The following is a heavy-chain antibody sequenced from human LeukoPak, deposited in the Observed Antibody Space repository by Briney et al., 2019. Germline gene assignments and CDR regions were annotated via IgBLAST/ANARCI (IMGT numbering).Heavy chain of an antibody. V-gene: IGHV1-46*01. CDR2: INPSDGKT. CDR1: GYTFTNYY. CDR3: ARVAAEVVGVPGAIGFGWLRRDYYYMDV. J-gene: IGHJ6*03. Sequence: GASVKVSCKASGYTFTNYYMHWVRQAPGQGLEWMGIINPSDGKTSYAQKFQGRVTMTRDTSTSTVHMELSSLRSEDTAVYYCARVAAEVVGVPGAIGFGWLRRDYYYMDVWGKGTPVTVSS. D-gene: IGHD2-2*02.